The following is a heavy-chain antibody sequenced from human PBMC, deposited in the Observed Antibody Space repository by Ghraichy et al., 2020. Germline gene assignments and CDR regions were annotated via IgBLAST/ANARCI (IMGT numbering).Heavy chain of an antibody. D-gene: IGHD2-2*01. CDR3: GGYCSSTSCYFDWFDP. J-gene: IGHJ5*02. Sequence: GGSLRLSCAASGFTFSDYYMSWIRQAPGKGLEWVSYISSSGSTIYYADSVKGRFTISRDNAKNSLYLQMNSLRAEDTAVYYCGGYCSSTSCYFDWFDPWGQGTLVTVSS. CDR2: ISSSGSTI. V-gene: IGHV3-11*01. CDR1: GFTFSDYY.